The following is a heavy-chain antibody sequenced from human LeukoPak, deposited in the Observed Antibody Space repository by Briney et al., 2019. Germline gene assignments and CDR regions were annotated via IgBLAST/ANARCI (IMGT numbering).Heavy chain of an antibody. CDR2: ISYDGSNK. V-gene: IGHV3-30*14. J-gene: IGHJ4*02. Sequence: GSLRLSCAASGFTFNTYTMHWVRQAPGKGLEWVAVISYDGSNKFYADSVKGRFTISRDNSKNTLYLQMNSLSAEDTAVYYCASDANWGSTDYWGQGTLVIVSS. CDR3: ASDANWGSTDY. CDR1: GFTFNTYT. D-gene: IGHD7-27*01.